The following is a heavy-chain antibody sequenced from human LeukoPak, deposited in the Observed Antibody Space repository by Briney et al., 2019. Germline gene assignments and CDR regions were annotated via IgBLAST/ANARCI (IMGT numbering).Heavy chain of an antibody. V-gene: IGHV4-61*02. J-gene: IGHJ4*02. CDR1: GGSISSGSYY. Sequence: PSETLSLTCTVSGGSISSGSYYWSWIRQPAGKGLEWIGRIYTSGSTNYNPSLRSRVTMSVDTSKNQFSLKLNSVTAADTAVYYCARDHGVVGASYFDYWGQGTLVTVSS. CDR3: ARDHGVVGASYFDY. CDR2: IYTSGST. D-gene: IGHD1-26*01.